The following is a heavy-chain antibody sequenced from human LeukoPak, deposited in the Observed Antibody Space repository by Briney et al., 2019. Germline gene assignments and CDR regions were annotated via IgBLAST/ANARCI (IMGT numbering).Heavy chain of an antibody. D-gene: IGHD2-21*01. CDR2: IRYDGTEK. CDR1: GFTFSSFG. J-gene: IGHJ4*02. Sequence: GGSLRLSCAASGFTFSSFGMHWVRQAPGKGLEWVAFIRYDGTEKYYADSVKGRFTISRDNAKNTLYLQMNSLRPEDPAVYYCAPRVVVITAPFDYWGQGTLVTVSS. CDR3: APRVVVITAPFDY. V-gene: IGHV3-30*02.